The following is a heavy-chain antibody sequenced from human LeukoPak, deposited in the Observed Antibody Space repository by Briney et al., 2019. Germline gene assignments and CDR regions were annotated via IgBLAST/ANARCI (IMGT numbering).Heavy chain of an antibody. CDR3: ARVPAGGYSYIDY. Sequence: SETLSLTCTVSGGSISSYYWSWIRQPPGKGLEWIGYIYYSGSTNYNPSLKSRVTISVDTSKNQFSLKLSSVTAADTAVYYCARVPAGGYSYIDYWGQGTLVTVSS. J-gene: IGHJ4*02. CDR1: GGSISSYY. D-gene: IGHD5-18*01. V-gene: IGHV4-59*01. CDR2: IYYSGST.